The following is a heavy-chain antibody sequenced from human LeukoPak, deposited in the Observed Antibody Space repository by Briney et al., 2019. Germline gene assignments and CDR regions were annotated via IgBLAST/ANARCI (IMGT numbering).Heavy chain of an antibody. D-gene: IGHD3-3*01. V-gene: IGHV3-48*01. CDR2: IDARSGIT. CDR3: ARTYDFGRGPPGDAFDN. J-gene: IGHJ3*02. Sequence: GGSLRLSCAASGFTFTIFGLNWVRQAPGKGPEWVSYIDARSGITYYADSVQGRFTISRDDARESVFLQMDGLRVDDTAVYYCARTYDFGRGPPGDAFDNWGPGTWVIVSA. CDR1: GFTFTIFG.